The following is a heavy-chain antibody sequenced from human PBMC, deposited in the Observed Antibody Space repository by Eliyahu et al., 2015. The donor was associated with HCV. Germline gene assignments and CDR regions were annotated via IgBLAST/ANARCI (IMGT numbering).Heavy chain of an antibody. D-gene: IGHD6-13*01. CDR1: GGSVINYY. J-gene: IGHJ6*02. CDR2: IYYSGTGTT. CDR3: AGERNIGAQEGMDV. Sequence: QVQLQESGPGLVKPSETLSLTCTASGGSVINYYWSWIRRPPGKGLEWIGYIYYSGTGTTKYNPSLRGRVTISLDTSKNQFSLKVTSVTAADTAVYYCAGERNIGAQEGMDVWGQGATVTVSS. V-gene: IGHV4-59*02.